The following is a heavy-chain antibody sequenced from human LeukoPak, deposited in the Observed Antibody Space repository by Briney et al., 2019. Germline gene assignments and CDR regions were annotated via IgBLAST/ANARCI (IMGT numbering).Heavy chain of an antibody. J-gene: IGHJ4*02. V-gene: IGHV3-23*01. CDR2: ISGSGGST. Sequence: GGSLRLSCAASGFTFSSYAMSWVRQAPGKGLEWVSAISGSGGSTYYADSVKGRFIISRDNSKNTLYLQMNSLRAEDTAVYYCATSDYGDYGDYWGQGTLVTVSS. D-gene: IGHD4-17*01. CDR3: ATSDYGDYGDY. CDR1: GFTFSSYA.